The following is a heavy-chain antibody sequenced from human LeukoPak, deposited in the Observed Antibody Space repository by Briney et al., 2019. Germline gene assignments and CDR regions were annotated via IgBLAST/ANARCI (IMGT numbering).Heavy chain of an antibody. D-gene: IGHD1-26*01. CDR2: LYSSGST. CDR1: GFTVSRDF. J-gene: IGHJ4*02. Sequence: GGSLRLSCAASGFTVSRDFMSWVRQAPGKGLEWVSTLYSSGSTHYADSVKGRFTISRDNSKNTLYLQMNSLRAEDTAVYYCAREVGAQDYWGQGTLVTVSS. V-gene: IGHV3-53*01. CDR3: AREVGAQDY.